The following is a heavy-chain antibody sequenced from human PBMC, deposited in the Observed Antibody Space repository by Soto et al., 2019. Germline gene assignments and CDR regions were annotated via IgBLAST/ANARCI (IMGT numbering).Heavy chain of an antibody. CDR3: ARSLCFETPFDY. CDR2: IIPIFGTA. D-gene: IGHD3-10*01. J-gene: IGHJ4*02. Sequence: GASVKVSCKASGGTFSSYAISWVRQAPGQGLEWMGGIIPIFGTANYAQKLQGRVTITADESTSTAYMELSSLRSEDTAVYYCARSLCFETPFDYWGQGTRVTVAS. V-gene: IGHV1-69*13. CDR1: GGTFSSYA.